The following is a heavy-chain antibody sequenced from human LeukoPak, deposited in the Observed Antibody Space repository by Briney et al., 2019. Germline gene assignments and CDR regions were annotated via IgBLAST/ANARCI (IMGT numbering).Heavy chain of an antibody. CDR2: IYYSGST. J-gene: IGHJ3*02. D-gene: IGHD1-26*01. CDR1: GGSISSYY. CDR3: ARHGYSGSYFSAFDI. V-gene: IGHV4-59*08. Sequence: SETLSLTCTVSGGSISSYYWSWIRQPPGKGLEWIGYIYYSGSTNYNPSLKSRVTISVDTSKNQFSLKLSSVTAADTAVYYCARHGYSGSYFSAFDIWGQGTMVTVSS.